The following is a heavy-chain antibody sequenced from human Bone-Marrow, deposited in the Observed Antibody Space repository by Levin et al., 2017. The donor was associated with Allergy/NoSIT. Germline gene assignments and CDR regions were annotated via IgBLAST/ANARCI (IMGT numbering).Heavy chain of an antibody. CDR3: TRDHFRPGDYFDY. V-gene: IGHV3-49*03. Sequence: GGSLRLSCTASGFTFDDFAMNWFRQAPGKGLEWVGFIRSRSYGGTTEYAASVKGRFTISRDDSRNIAYLQMNSLKPEDTAVYYCTRDHFRPGDYFDYWGQGTLVTVSS. J-gene: IGHJ4*02. D-gene: IGHD3-3*02. CDR2: IRSRSYGGTT. CDR1: GFTFDDFA.